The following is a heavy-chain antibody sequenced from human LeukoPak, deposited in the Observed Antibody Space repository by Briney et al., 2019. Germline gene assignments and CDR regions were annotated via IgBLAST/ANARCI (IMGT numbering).Heavy chain of an antibody. D-gene: IGHD2-2*01. CDR3: ATYCSSTSCPKWDWFDP. Sequence: SETLSFTCAVYGGSFSGYYWSWIRQPPGKGLEWIGEINHSGSTNYNPSLKSRVTISVDTSKNQFSLKLSSVTAADTAVYYCATYCSSTSCPKWDWFDPWGQGTLVTVSS. CDR2: INHSGST. J-gene: IGHJ5*02. CDR1: GGSFSGYY. V-gene: IGHV4-34*01.